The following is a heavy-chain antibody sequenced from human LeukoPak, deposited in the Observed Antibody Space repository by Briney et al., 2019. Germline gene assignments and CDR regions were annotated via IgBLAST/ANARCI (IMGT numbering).Heavy chain of an antibody. CDR2: IYYSGST. D-gene: IGHD5-18*01. J-gene: IGHJ4*02. CDR1: GGSISSYY. CDR3: AAYRTQARGYSYGYLVY. Sequence: SETLSLTCTVSGGSISSYYWSWIRQPPGKGLEWIGCIYYSGSTNYNPSLKSRVTISVDTFKNQFSLKLSSVTAADTAVYYCAAYRTQARGYSYGYLVYWGQGTLVTVSS. V-gene: IGHV4-59*01.